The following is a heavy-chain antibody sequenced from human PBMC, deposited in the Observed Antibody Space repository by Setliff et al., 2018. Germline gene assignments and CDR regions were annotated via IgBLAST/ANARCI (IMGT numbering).Heavy chain of an antibody. J-gene: IGHJ4*02. CDR1: GFTFSSYS. CDR2: ISGDSSFT. CDR3: AKVGGSGFGMDYLDS. V-gene: IGHV3-21*04. D-gene: IGHD3-3*01. Sequence: GGSLRLSCAASGFTFSSYSMAWVRQAPGKGLEWVSIISGDSSFTNYADSVRGRATIFRDSSGNNVYLHMNSLTAADSAMYYCAKVGGSGFGMDYLDSWGQGTLVTVSS.